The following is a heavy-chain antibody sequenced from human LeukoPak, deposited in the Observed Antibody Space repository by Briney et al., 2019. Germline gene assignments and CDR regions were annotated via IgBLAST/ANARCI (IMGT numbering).Heavy chain of an antibody. V-gene: IGHV4-34*01. D-gene: IGHD6-13*01. CDR1: GGSFRGYY. J-gene: IGHJ5*02. CDR2: INHSGSS. CDR3: ARASSWIRNWFDP. Sequence: PSETLSLTCAVYGGSFRGYYWSWIRQPPGKGLEWIGEINHSGSSNYNPSLKSRVTISVDTSKNQFSLKLSSVTAADTAVYYCARASSWIRNWFDPWGQGTLVTVSS.